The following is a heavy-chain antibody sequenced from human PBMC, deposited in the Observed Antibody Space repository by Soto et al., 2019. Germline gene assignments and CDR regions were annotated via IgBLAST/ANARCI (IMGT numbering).Heavy chain of an antibody. CDR3: ARGSRNWPEDYHLDL. V-gene: IGHV4-59*01. J-gene: IGHJ5*02. Sequence: PSETLSLTCSFSDDSISLYYWSCIRHPPGKRLEWIGFVDYSGTTKYRPSLKSRVTISLDTSKNQFSLNLSSVTAADTAVYFCARGSRNWPEDYHLDLWGQGTQVPV. CDR1: DDSISLYY. D-gene: IGHD6-13*01. CDR2: VDYSGTT.